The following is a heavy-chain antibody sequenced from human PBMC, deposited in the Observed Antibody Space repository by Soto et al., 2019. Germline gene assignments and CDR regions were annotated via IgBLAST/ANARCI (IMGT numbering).Heavy chain of an antibody. V-gene: IGHV4-30-2*01. CDR3: ARDGGDYHYFDY. D-gene: IGHD4-17*01. CDR2: IYHSGST. CDR1: GGSISSGGYS. J-gene: IGHJ4*02. Sequence: SETLSLTCAVSGGSISSGGYSWSWIRQPPGKGLEWIGYIYHSGSTYYNPSLKSRVTISVDRSKNQFSLKLSSVTAADTAVHYCARDGGDYHYFDYWGQGTLVTVSS.